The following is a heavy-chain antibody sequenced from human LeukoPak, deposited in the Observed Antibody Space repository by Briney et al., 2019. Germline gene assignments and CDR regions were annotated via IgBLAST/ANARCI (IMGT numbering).Heavy chain of an antibody. J-gene: IGHJ6*02. V-gene: IGHV3-33*01. CDR3: ARANCGSGSNYYYGLDV. D-gene: IGHD3-10*01. CDR1: GFTFSIYG. CDR2: IWFDGSNK. Sequence: QTGGSLILSCGASGFTFSIYGMHWVRQAPGKGPEREAVIWFDGSNKYYADSVKGRFTISRDNSKNTLYLQINSLRAEDTAVYYCARANCGSGSNYYYGLDVWGQGTTVTVSS.